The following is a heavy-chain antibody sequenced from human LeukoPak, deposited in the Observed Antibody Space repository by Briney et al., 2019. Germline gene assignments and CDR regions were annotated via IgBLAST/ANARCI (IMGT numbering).Heavy chain of an antibody. CDR2: IRYDGSNK. V-gene: IGHV3-30*02. CDR3: AKDPIDSSLWFGELGFDP. CDR1: GFTFSSYG. D-gene: IGHD3-10*01. Sequence: PGGSLRLSCAASGFTFSSYGMHWVRQAPGKGLEWVAFIRYDGSNKYYADSVKGRFTISRDNSKNTLYLQMNSLRAEDTAVYYCAKDPIDSSLWFGELGFDPWGQGTLVTVSS. J-gene: IGHJ5*02.